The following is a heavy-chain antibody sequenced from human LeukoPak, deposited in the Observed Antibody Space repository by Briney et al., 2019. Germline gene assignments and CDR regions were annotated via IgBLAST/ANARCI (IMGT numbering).Heavy chain of an antibody. CDR2: ISPSGSYT. D-gene: IGHD5/OR15-5a*01. V-gene: IGHV3-11*05. CDR1: GLIFSDFY. CDR3: AGDHVSAVFDY. J-gene: IGHJ4*02. Sequence: GVSLRLSCAVSGLIFSDFYMNWIRQAPGKGLEWLAYISPSGSYTTYGDSVKGRFVISRDNTKHSVSLQMGSLRAEDTAVYIWAGDHVSAVFDYWGQGARVTV.